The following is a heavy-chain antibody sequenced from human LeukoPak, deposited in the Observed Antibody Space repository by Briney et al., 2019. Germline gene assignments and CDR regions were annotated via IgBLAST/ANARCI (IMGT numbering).Heavy chain of an antibody. CDR1: GGTFSSYA. CDR2: IIPIFGTA. CDR3: ARRDYYDSSGYYH. Sequence: SVKVSCKASGGTFSSYAISWVRQAPGQGLEWMGGIIPIFGTANYAQKFQGRVTITTDESTSTAYMELSRLRSEDTAVSYCARRDYYDSSGYYHWGQGTLVTVSS. D-gene: IGHD3-22*01. V-gene: IGHV1-69*05. J-gene: IGHJ5*02.